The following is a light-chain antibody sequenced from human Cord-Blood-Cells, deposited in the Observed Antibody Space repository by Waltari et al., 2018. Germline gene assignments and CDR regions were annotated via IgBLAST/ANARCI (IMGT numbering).Light chain of an antibody. V-gene: IGLV2-14*01. J-gene: IGLJ1*01. CDR3: SSYTSSSTYV. CDR1: SSDVGGYNY. CDR2: EVS. Sequence: QSALTQPASVSGSPGQSTTLSCTGTSSDVGGYNYVPWYQQHPSKAPKLMIYEVSNRPSGVSNRFSGSKSGNTASLTISGRQAEDEADYYCSSYTSSSTYVFGTGTKVTVL.